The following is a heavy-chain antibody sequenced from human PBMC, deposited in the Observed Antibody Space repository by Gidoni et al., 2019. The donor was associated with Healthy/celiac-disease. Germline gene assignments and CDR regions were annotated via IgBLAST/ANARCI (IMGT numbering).Heavy chain of an antibody. CDR2: INSDGSST. D-gene: IGHD6-19*01. V-gene: IGHV3-74*01. CDR1: GFTFSSYW. Sequence: EVQLVESGGGLVQPGGSLRLSCADSGFTFSSYWMHWVRQAPGKGLVWVARINSDGSSTSYADSVKGRFTISRDNAKNTLYLQMNSLRAEDTAVYYCARGISGWGAFDIWGQGTMVTVSS. J-gene: IGHJ3*02. CDR3: ARGISGWGAFDI.